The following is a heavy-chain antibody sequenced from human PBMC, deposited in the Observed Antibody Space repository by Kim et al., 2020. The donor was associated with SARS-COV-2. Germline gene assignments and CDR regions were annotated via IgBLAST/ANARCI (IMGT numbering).Heavy chain of an antibody. CDR1: GGSIRSSSYY. CDR2: IYYGGNT. CDR3: ARLGYDYHSGGYYSSIYFDY. J-gene: IGHJ4*02. Sequence: SETLSLTCTVSGGSIRSSSYYWAWIRQPPGKGLEWIGSIYYGGNTYYNPSLKSRVTISVDTSSNQFSLRLSSVTAADTAVYYCARLGYDYHSGGYYSSIYFDYWGQGTLVTVSS. V-gene: IGHV4-39*01. D-gene: IGHD3-22*01.